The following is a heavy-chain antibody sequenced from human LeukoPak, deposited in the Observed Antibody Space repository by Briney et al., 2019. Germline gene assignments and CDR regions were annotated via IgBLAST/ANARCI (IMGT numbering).Heavy chain of an antibody. V-gene: IGHV3-48*04. CDR3: ARDIDYYGSGSYLSYGMDV. D-gene: IGHD3-10*01. CDR2: ISSSSSTI. CDR1: GFTFSSYS. Sequence: GGSLRLSCAASGFTFSSYSMNWVCQAPGKGLEWVSYISSSSSTIYYADSVKGRFTISRDNAKNSLYLQMNSLRAEDTAVYYCARDIDYYGSGSYLSYGMDVWGQGTTVTVSS. J-gene: IGHJ6*02.